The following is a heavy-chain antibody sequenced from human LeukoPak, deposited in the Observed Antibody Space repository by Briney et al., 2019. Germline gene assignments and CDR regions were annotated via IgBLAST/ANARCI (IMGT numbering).Heavy chain of an antibody. CDR2: IYYSGST. CDR1: GGSISSYY. Sequence: SETLSLTCTVSGGSISSYYWSWIREPPGKGLEWRGDIYYSGSTNYNPSLKRRVNISVDTSKNQFSLKLSSVTAADTAVYYCAREGQYGDYARFDPWGQGTVVTVSS. D-gene: IGHD4-17*01. CDR3: AREGQYGDYARFDP. J-gene: IGHJ5*02. V-gene: IGHV4-59*01.